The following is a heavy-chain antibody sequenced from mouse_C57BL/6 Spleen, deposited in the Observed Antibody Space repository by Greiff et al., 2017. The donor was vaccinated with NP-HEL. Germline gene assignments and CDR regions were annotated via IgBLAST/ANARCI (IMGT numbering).Heavy chain of an antibody. CDR1: GYTFTDYY. J-gene: IGHJ4*01. Sequence: VKLQESGAELVRPGASVKLSCKASGYTFTDYYINWVKQRPGQGLEWIARIYPGSGNTYYNEKFKGKATLTAEKSSSTAYMQLSSLTSEDSAVYFCARWGLDYAMDYWGQGTSVTVSS. CDR3: ARWGLDYAMDY. CDR2: IYPGSGNT. V-gene: IGHV1-76*01.